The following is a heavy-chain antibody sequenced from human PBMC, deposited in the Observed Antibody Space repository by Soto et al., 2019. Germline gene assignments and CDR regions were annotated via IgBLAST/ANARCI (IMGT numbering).Heavy chain of an antibody. J-gene: IGHJ4*02. CDR1: GGSISSYY. V-gene: IGHV4-59*01. Sequence: QVQLQESGPGLVKPSETLSLTCTVSGGSISSYYWSWIRQPPGKGLEWIGYIYSSGSTNYNPSLKSRVTISVDTSKNQFSLKLSSVTAEDTAVYYCAGGSGWYHYWGQGTLVTVSS. CDR3: AGGSGWYHY. D-gene: IGHD6-19*01. CDR2: IYSSGST.